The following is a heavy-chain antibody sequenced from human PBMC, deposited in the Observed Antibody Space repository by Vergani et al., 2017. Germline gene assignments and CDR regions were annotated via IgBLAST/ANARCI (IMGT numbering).Heavy chain of an antibody. CDR2: IIPILGIA. D-gene: IGHD5-18*01. CDR3: ARTEGYSYGFFNAFDI. Sequence: QVQLVQSGAVVKKPGSSVKVSCKASGGTFSSYTISWVRQAPGQGLEWMGRIIPILGIANYSQKFQGRVTITADKSTSTAYMELSSLRSEDTSVYYCARTEGYSYGFFNAFDIWGQGTMVTVSS. CDR1: GGTFSSYT. V-gene: IGHV1-69*02. J-gene: IGHJ3*02.